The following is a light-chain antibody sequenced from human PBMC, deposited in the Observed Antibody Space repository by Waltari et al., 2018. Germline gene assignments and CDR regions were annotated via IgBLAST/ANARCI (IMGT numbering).Light chain of an antibody. J-gene: IGLJ2*01. CDR3: AAWDDSLSGVV. V-gene: IGLV1-47*01. CDR2: WNN. CDR1: TPKTGSII. Sequence: QSFLTHPPQPSVPPGRGVTTSGSERTPKTGSIIVTGYQQLPGTAPKLLIRWNNQRPSGAPDRFSGSKSGTSASLAISGLRSEDEADYYCAAWDDSLSGVVFGGGTKLTVL.